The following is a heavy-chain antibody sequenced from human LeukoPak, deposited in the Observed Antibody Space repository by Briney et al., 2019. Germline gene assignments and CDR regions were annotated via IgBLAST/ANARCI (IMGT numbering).Heavy chain of an antibody. D-gene: IGHD5-18*01. CDR2: ISGSGGST. CDR3: TTDPNVDTAMVN. V-gene: IGHV3-23*01. CDR1: GFTFSSYA. J-gene: IGHJ3*01. Sequence: PGGSLRLSCAASGFTFSSYAMSWVRQAPGKGLEWVSAISGSGGSTYYADSVKGRFTISRDNSKNTLYLQMNSLKTEDTAVCYCTTDPNVDTAMVNGGQGTMVTVSS.